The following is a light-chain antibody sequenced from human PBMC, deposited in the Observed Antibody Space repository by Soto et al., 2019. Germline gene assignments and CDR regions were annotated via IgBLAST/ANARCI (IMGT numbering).Light chain of an antibody. J-gene: IGKJ2*01. CDR2: GAF. CDR1: QSISDN. CDR3: QQYHNWPPQYT. V-gene: IGKV3-15*01. Sequence: EIVMTQSPATLSVSPGDRVTLSCRASQSISDNLAWFQQKSGQAPRLLIHGAFQRATGVPVRFTGSGSGTEFTLTISSLQSEDSAVYYCQQYHNWPPQYTFGQGTKLQIK.